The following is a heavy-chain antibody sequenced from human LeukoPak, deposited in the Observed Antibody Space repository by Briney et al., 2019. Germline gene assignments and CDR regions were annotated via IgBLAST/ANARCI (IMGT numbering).Heavy chain of an antibody. J-gene: IGHJ2*01. CDR1: GDSITNFY. V-gene: IGHV4-59*08. CDR2: IYYTGST. Sequence: SETLSLTCTVSGDSITNFYWSWVRQPPGKRLEWLGFIYYTGSTTYNPSLESRVTISVDTSKNQFSLRLRSVTAADTAVYYCAASRWYFDVWGRGVVVAVSS. CDR3: AASRWYFDV.